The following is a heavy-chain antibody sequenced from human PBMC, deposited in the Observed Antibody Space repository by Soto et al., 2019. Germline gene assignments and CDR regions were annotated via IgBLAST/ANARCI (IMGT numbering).Heavy chain of an antibody. CDR1: GFTFSSYG. CDR2: ISYDGSNK. J-gene: IGHJ4*02. V-gene: IGHV3-30*18. D-gene: IGHD4-17*01. Sequence: SLILSCAASGFTFSSYGMHWVRQAPGKGLEWVAVISYDGSNKYYADSVKGRFTISRDNSKNTLYLQMNSLRAEDTAVYYCAKRSPTVVTDYWGQGTLVTVSS. CDR3: AKRSPTVVTDY.